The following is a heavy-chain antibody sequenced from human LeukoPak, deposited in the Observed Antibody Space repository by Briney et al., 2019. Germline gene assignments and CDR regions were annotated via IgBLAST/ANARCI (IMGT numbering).Heavy chain of an antibody. CDR2: MNPRTGDT. CDR3: ARVRSLINSSGYYWSEYFQH. J-gene: IGHJ1*01. D-gene: IGHD3-22*01. CDR1: GYTFTDFF. V-gene: IGHV1-2*02. Sequence: GASVRVSCKASGYTFTDFFVHWLREAPGQGLEWMGWMNPRTGDTRYGQGFKGRVTMTRATSISTAYMELTSLRSDDTAIYYCARVRSLINSSGYYWSEYFQHWGQGTLVTVSS.